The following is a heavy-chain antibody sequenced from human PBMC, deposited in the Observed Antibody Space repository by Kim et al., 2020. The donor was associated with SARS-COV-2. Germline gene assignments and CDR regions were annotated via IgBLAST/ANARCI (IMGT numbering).Heavy chain of an antibody. Sequence: GGSLRLSCAASGFTFSSYAMSWVRQAPGKGLEWVSAISGSGGSTYYADSVKGRFTISRDNSKNTLYLQMNSLRAEDTAVYYCAKVFSSFRGYYYGMDVWGQGTTVTVSS. D-gene: IGHD3-10*01. CDR3: AKVFSSFRGYYYGMDV. CDR2: ISGSGGST. J-gene: IGHJ6*02. CDR1: GFTFSSYA. V-gene: IGHV3-23*01.